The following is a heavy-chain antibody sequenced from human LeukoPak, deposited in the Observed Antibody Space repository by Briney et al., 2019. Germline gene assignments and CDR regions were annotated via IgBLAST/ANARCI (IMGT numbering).Heavy chain of an antibody. CDR2: ISSSSSYI. CDR1: GFTFNTYS. J-gene: IGHJ3*02. CDR3: ARGPQRPVDAFDI. D-gene: IGHD2-2*01. Sequence: PGGSLRLSCAASGFTFNTYSMNWVRQAPGKGLEWVSSISSSSSYIYYADSVKGRFTISRDNAKNSLYLQMNSLRAEDTAVYYCARGPQRPVDAFDIWGQGTMVTVSS. V-gene: IGHV3-21*01.